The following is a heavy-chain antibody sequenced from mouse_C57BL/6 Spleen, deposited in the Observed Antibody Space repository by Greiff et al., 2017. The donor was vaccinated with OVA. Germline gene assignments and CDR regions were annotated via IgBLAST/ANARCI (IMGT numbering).Heavy chain of an antibody. CDR3: ARYDYYGSSPFYFGF. Sequence: VQLKESGGGLVKPGGSLKLSCAASGFTFSSYAMSWVRQTPEKRLEWVATISDGGGYTYYPDNVKGRFTLSRDNAKNNLYLQMSHLKSEDTAMYYCARYDYYGSSPFYFGFWGQGTTLTVSS. V-gene: IGHV5-4*01. D-gene: IGHD1-1*01. CDR2: ISDGGGYT. J-gene: IGHJ2*01. CDR1: GFTFSSYA.